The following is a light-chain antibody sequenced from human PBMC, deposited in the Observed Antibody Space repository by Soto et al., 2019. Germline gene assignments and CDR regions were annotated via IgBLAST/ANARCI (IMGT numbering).Light chain of an antibody. CDR2: GAS. J-gene: IGKJ1*01. CDR3: QQYGSSGT. V-gene: IGKV3-20*01. CDR1: QSVSNNY. Sequence: EIVMTPSPATPSVSPGESSTLSCMASQSVSNNYLAWYQQKPGQAPRLLIYGASNRATGIPDRFSGSGSGTDFTLTISRLEPDEVAVDYCQQYGSSGTFGQSTKGEI.